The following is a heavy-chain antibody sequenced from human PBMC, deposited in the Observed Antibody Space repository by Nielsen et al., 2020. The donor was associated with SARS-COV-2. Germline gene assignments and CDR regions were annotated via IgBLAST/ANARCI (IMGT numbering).Heavy chain of an antibody. J-gene: IGHJ4*02. CDR1: GGSVSSGSYY. CDR2: IYYSGST. V-gene: IGHV4-61*01. Sequence: SETLSLTCTVSGGSVSSGSYYWSWIRQPPGKGLEWIGYIYYSGSTNYNPSLKSRVTISVDTSKNQFSLKLSSVTAADTAVYYCARDILTGYGIDYWGQGTLVTVSS. CDR3: ARDILTGYGIDY. D-gene: IGHD3-9*01.